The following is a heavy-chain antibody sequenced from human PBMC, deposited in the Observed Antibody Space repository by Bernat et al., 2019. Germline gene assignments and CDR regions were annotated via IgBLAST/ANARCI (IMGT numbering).Heavy chain of an antibody. J-gene: IGHJ4*02. V-gene: IGHV1-69*02. CDR2: IIPILGIA. CDR3: ARVAHGGNDVY. D-gene: IGHD4-23*01. CDR1: GGTFSSYT. Sequence: QVQLVQSGAEVKKPGSSVKVSCKASGGTFSSYTISWVRQAPGQGLEWMGRIIPILGIANYAHKFQGRVTITADKSTSTAYMELSSLRSEDTAVYYCARVAHGGNDVYWGQETLVTVSS.